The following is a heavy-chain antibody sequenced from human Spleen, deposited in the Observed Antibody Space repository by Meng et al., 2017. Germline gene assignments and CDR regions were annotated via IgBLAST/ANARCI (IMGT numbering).Heavy chain of an antibody. D-gene: IGHD6-19*01. CDR3: ARGRGSGWYFHHFDY. CDR1: GASFSGYN. CDR2: INHSGST. J-gene: IGHJ4*02. Sequence: GAGMLMPSESLSPTRADKGASFSGYNGGGSRQHTGKGVGWIGKINHSGSTNYNPSLKSRVTISVDTSKNQFSLKLSSVTAAGTAVYYCARGRGSGWYFHHFDYWGQGTLVTVSS. V-gene: IGHV4-34*01.